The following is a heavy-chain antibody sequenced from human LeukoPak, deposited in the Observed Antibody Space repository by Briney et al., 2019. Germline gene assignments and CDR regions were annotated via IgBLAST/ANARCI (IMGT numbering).Heavy chain of an antibody. D-gene: IGHD6-19*01. Sequence: SGGSLRLSCAASGFTFSSCAMSWVRQAPGKGLEWVSAISGSGGSTYYADSVKGRFTISRDNSKNTLYLQMNSLRAEDTAVYYCALPRSSGWPFDYWGQGTLVTVSS. V-gene: IGHV3-23*01. CDR2: ISGSGGST. CDR3: ALPRSSGWPFDY. CDR1: GFTFSSCA. J-gene: IGHJ4*02.